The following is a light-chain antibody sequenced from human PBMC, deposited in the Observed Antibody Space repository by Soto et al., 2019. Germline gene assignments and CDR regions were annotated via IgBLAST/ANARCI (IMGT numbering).Light chain of an antibody. Sequence: EIVMTQSPATLSVSPGERATLSCRASQSVSNNLAWYQQKPGQSPRLLIYGASTRATGIPARFSGSGSKTEFTLTISSLQSEDFAVYYCQQYNNWPWFTFGGGTKVDIK. J-gene: IGKJ4*01. V-gene: IGKV3-15*01. CDR2: GAS. CDR1: QSVSNN. CDR3: QQYNNWPWFT.